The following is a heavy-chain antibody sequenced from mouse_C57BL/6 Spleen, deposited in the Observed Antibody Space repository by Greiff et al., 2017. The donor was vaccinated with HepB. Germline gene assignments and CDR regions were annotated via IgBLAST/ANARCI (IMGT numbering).Heavy chain of an antibody. J-gene: IGHJ2*01. CDR2: IYPRSGNT. Sequence: VQRVESGAELARPGASVKLSCKASGYTFTSYGISWVKQRTGQGLEWIGEIYPRSGNTYYNAKFKGKATLTADKASSTAYMELRSLTSEDSAVFFCAGRDGYCFDYWGQGTTLTVSS. CDR3: AGRDGYCFDY. V-gene: IGHV1-81*01. CDR1: GYTFTSYG. D-gene: IGHD2-3*01.